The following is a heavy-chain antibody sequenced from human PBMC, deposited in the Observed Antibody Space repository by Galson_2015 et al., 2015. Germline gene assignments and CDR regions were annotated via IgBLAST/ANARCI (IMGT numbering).Heavy chain of an antibody. V-gene: IGHV1-69*13. CDR2: FIPIFGTA. Sequence: SVKVSGKASGDTFSTYTISWVRQAPGPGLEWMGGFIPIFGTANYAEKFQGRVTITADESTSTAYKELSSLRSEDAAVFFCARCSGNYYGSATHDYYYYMDVWGKGTTVTVSS. D-gene: IGHD3-10*02. CDR1: GDTFSTYT. CDR3: ARCSGNYYGSATHDYYYYMDV. J-gene: IGHJ6*03.